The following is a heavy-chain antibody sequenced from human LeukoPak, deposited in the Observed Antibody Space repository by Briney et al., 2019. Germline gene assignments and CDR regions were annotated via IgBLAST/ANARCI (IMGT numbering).Heavy chain of an antibody. CDR2: ISAYNGNT. CDR1: GYTFISYG. Sequence: ASVKVSCKASGYTFISYGISWVRQAPGQGLEWMGWISAYNGNTNYARKLQGRVTVTTDTSTSTAYMELRSLRSDDTAVYYCARDMVVAATTEGYGMDVWGKGTTVTVSS. D-gene: IGHD2-15*01. CDR3: ARDMVVAATTEGYGMDV. J-gene: IGHJ6*04. V-gene: IGHV1-18*04.